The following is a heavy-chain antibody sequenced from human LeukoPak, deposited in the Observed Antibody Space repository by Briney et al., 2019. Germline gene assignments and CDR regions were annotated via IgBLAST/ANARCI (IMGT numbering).Heavy chain of an antibody. J-gene: IGHJ4*02. V-gene: IGHV3-21*04. Sequence: PGGSLRLSCAASGFTFSSYSMNWVRQAPGKGLEGVSSISSSSSYIYYADSVKGRFTISRDNAKNSLYLQMNSLRAEDTAVYYCAKVYYYDSSGYYGFDYWGQGTLVTVSS. D-gene: IGHD3-22*01. CDR3: AKVYYYDSSGYYGFDY. CDR1: GFTFSSYS. CDR2: ISSSSSYI.